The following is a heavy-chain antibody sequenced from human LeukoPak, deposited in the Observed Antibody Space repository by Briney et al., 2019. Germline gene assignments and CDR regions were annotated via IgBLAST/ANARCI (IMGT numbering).Heavy chain of an antibody. Sequence: SETLSLTCTVSGGSISSYYWSWIRQPPGKGLEWIGYIYYSGSTNYNPSLKSRVTIPVDTSKNQFSLKLSSVTAADTAVYYCARNGRTYSSVISYWGQGTLVTVSS. J-gene: IGHJ4*02. V-gene: IGHV4-59*01. CDR2: IYYSGST. D-gene: IGHD6-25*01. CDR3: ARNGRTYSSVISY. CDR1: GGSISSYY.